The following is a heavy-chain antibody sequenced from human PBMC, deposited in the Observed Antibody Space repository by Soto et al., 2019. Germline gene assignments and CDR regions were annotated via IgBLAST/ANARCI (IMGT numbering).Heavy chain of an antibody. V-gene: IGHV3-30*03. D-gene: IGHD6-13*01. Sequence: GGPMRLSCVASGFHFRNFAMYWVRQAPGKGLEWVALISHDGDNQYYADSLKGRFTVSRDNSKSTLYLQMTSPRPDDTAIYYCARRIPVSGPYGALDLWGQGTMVTVSS. CDR1: GFHFRNFA. J-gene: IGHJ4*03. CDR2: ISHDGDNQ. CDR3: ARRIPVSGPYGALDL.